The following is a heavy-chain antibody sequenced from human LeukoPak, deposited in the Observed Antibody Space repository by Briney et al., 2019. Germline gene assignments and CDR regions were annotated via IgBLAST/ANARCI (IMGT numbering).Heavy chain of an antibody. V-gene: IGHV1-69*13. J-gene: IGHJ4*02. CDR3: ARDKGPDAAGPFDY. Sequence: ASVKSSCKASGGTFISYAISGVRQAPGQGGEWRGGIIPIFGTANYAQKFQRRVTITADESTSTAYMELSSLRSEDTAVYYCARDKGPDAAGPFDYWGQGTLVTVSS. CDR1: GGTFISYA. D-gene: IGHD6-19*01. CDR2: IIPIFGTA.